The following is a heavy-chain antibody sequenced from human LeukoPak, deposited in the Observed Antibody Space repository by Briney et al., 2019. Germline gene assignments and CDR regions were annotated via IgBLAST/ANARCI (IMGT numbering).Heavy chain of an antibody. CDR3: AKDLTRDYYYYYMDV. V-gene: IGHV3-30*02. CDR1: GFTFSSYG. J-gene: IGHJ6*03. CDR2: IRYDGSNK. Sequence: GGSPRLSCAASGFTFSSYGMHWVRQAPGKGLEWVAFIRYDGSNKYYADSVKGRFTISRDNSKNTLYPQMNSLRAEDTAVYYCAKDLTRDYYYYYMDVWGKGTTVTVSS. D-gene: IGHD3-9*01.